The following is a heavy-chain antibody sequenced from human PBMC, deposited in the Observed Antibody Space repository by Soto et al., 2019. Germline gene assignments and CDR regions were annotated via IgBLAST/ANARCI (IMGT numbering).Heavy chain of an antibody. V-gene: IGHV1-18*01. CDR1: VYTFTTYH. J-gene: IGHJ4*02. CDR3: ARGAPAELD. D-gene: IGHD1-7*01. CDR2: ISAYNGNT. Sequence: QVQLVQSGAEVKKPGASVKVACKASVYTFTTYHISWVRQAPGQGLEWMGWISAYNGNTNYAQKLQGRATMTTDSSTSTAYIELSSLRSDDTAVYFCARGAPAELDWGQGTLVTVS.